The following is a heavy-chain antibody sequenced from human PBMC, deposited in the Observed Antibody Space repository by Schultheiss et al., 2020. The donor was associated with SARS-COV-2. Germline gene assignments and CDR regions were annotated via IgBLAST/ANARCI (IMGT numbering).Heavy chain of an antibody. CDR2: INPNSGGT. V-gene: IGHV1-2*02. Sequence: GESLKISCKASGYTFTGYYMHWVRQAPGQGLEWMGWINPNSGGTNYAQKFQGRVTMTRDTSISTAYMELSRLRSDDTAVYYCARVWVGVTTAYYFDYWGQGTLVTVSS. CDR1: GYTFTGYY. J-gene: IGHJ4*02. CDR3: ARVWVGVTTAYYFDY. D-gene: IGHD3-10*01.